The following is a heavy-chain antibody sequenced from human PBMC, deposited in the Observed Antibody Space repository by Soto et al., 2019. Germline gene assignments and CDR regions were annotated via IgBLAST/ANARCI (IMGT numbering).Heavy chain of an antibody. D-gene: IGHD2-8*01. Sequence: VKVSCKSPGVTFRSYAMSWVRHSPGQGLEWMGGIIPIFGTANYAQKFQGRVTITADKSTSTAYMELSSLRSEDTAVYYCERRYCTNGVCYFDYWGQGTLVTDSS. J-gene: IGHJ4*02. V-gene: IGHV1-69*06. CDR1: GVTFRSYA. CDR2: IIPIFGTA. CDR3: ERRYCTNGVCYFDY.